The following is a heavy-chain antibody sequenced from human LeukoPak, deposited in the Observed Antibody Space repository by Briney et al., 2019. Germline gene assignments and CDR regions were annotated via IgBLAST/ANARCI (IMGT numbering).Heavy chain of an antibody. D-gene: IGHD2-2*01. V-gene: IGHV3-48*03. J-gene: IGHJ4*02. CDR1: GFTFSTYE. CDR3: ATDRCSTTSCFVD. CDR2: ISSSGTTI. Sequence: GGSLRLSCAASGFTFSTYEMNWVRQAPGEGLEWISYISSSGTTIYYADSVKGRFTISRDNAKNSLYLQMNSLRADDTAVYFCATDRCSTTSCFVDWGQGTLVTVSS.